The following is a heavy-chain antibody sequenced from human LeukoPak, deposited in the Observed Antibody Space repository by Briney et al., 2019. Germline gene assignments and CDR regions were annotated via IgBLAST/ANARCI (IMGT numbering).Heavy chain of an antibody. CDR2: INPHSGDT. Sequence: GASVKVSCKASGGTFSSYAISWVRQAPGQGLEWLGWINPHSGDTTNAQNFQGRVTMTRDTSISTIYMEVTSLISDDTAIYYCARAYANYGDYWGQGTLVTVSS. CDR1: GGTFSSYA. CDR3: ARAYANYGDY. D-gene: IGHD3-10*01. V-gene: IGHV1-2*02. J-gene: IGHJ4*02.